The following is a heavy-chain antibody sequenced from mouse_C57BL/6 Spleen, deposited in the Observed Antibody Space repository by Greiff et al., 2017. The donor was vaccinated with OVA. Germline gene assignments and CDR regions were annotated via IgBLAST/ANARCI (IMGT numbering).Heavy chain of an antibody. CDR2: ISDGGSYT. Sequence: EVHLVESGGGLVKPGGSLKLSCAASGFTFSSYAMSWVRQTPEKRLEWVATISDGGSYTYYPDTVKGRFTISRDNATDNLYLQMSHLKSEDTAMYYCSGYDYDRYYFDYWGQGTTLTVSS. CDR1: GFTFSSYA. CDR3: SGYDYDRYYFDY. J-gene: IGHJ2*01. D-gene: IGHD2-4*01. V-gene: IGHV5-4*01.